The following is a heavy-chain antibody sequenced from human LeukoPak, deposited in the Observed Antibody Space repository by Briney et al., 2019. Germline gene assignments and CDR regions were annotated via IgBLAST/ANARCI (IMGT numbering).Heavy chain of an antibody. CDR3: ARELGYCSSTSCYFDY. CDR2: IYYSGST. V-gene: IGHV4-59*01. Sequence: PSETLSLTCTVSGGSISSYYWSWIRQPPGKGLEWIGYIYYSGSTNYNPSLKSRVTISVDTSKNQFSLKLSSVTAADTAVYYCARELGYCSSTSCYFDYWGQGTLVTVSS. D-gene: IGHD2-2*01. CDR1: GGSISSYY. J-gene: IGHJ4*02.